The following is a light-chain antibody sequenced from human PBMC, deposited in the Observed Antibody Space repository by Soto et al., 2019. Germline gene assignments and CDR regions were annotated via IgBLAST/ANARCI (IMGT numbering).Light chain of an antibody. V-gene: IGLV2-23*01. CDR2: EGS. J-gene: IGLJ1*01. CDR3: CSYAGNSTFV. Sequence: QSVLTQPASVSGSPRHSITISCTGASSDVGSYNLVSWYQQHPGKAPKLMIYEGSKRPSGVSNRFSGSKSGNTASLTISGLQAEDEADYYCCSYAGNSTFVFGTGTEVTV. CDR1: SSDVGSYNL.